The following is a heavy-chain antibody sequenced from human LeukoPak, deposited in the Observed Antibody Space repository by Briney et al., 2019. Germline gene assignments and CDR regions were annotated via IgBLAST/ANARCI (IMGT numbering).Heavy chain of an antibody. Sequence: ASVKVSCKASGYTFTSYYMHWVRQAPGQGLEWMGIINPSGGSTSYAQKFQGRVTMTEDTSTDTAYMELSSLRSEDTAVYYCATVVVAATPWFDPWGQGTLVTVSS. CDR2: INPSGGST. D-gene: IGHD2-15*01. J-gene: IGHJ5*02. CDR1: GYTFTSYY. CDR3: ATVVVAATPWFDP. V-gene: IGHV1-46*01.